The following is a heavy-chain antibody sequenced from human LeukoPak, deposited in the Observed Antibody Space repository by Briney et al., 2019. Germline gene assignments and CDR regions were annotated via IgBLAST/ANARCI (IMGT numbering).Heavy chain of an antibody. CDR1: GFTFSSYW. CDR3: AREGGSGWYGGNYFDY. V-gene: IGHV3-7*01. J-gene: IGHJ4*02. Sequence: GGSLRLSCAASGFTFSSYWMSWVRQAPGKGREWVANIKQDGSEKYYVDSVKGRFTISRDNAKNSLYLQMNSLRAEDTAVYYCAREGGSGWYGGNYFDYWGQGTLVTVSS. CDR2: IKQDGSEK. D-gene: IGHD6-19*01.